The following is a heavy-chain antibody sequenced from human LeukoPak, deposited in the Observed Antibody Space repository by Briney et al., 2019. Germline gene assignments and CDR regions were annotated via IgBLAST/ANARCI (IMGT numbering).Heavy chain of an antibody. CDR3: ARTPNRDGYSHIDF. V-gene: IGHV3-23*01. CDR2: LSDSGAST. J-gene: IGHJ4*02. CDR1: GFTFTNYA. Sequence: GGSLRLSCVASGFTFTNYAMSWVRLAPGTGLEWVSTLSDSGASTYYADSVKGRFTISRDNSRNTMYLQMDSLRADDTGVYFCARTPNRDGYSHIDFWGQGALVTVSS. D-gene: IGHD5-24*01.